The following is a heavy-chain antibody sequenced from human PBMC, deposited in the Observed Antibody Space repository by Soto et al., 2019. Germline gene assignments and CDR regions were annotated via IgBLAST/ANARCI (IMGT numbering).Heavy chain of an antibody. CDR3: VRAAKRYFDS. Sequence: SVKVSCKASGGTYNTFSISWVRQAPGQGLEWMGGIIPVLGPAFYAQKFQGRVTITEDKSTTTAYLELTSLRSEDTAVYYCVRAAKRYFDSSGEITLVTVSS. J-gene: IGHJ4*02. V-gene: IGHV1-69*10. CDR1: GGTYNTFS. CDR2: IIPVLGPA.